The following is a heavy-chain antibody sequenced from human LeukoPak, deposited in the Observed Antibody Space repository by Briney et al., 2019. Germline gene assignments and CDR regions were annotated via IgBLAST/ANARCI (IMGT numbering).Heavy chain of an antibody. Sequence: PGGSLRLSCAASGFTFSTYGMNWVRPAAGKGLEWVAFTLYDESTKYYADSVKGRFTISRDNSKNTLYLQMNSLRAEDTAVYYCAKNSYDSSSWGQGTLVTVSS. CDR3: AKNSYDSSS. D-gene: IGHD3-22*01. J-gene: IGHJ5*02. CDR2: TLYDESTK. V-gene: IGHV3-30*18. CDR1: GFTFSTYG.